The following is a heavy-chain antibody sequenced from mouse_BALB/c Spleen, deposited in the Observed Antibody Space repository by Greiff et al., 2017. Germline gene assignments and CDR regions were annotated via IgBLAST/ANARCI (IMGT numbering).Heavy chain of an antibody. Sequence: SGAELVRPGASVTLSCKASGYTFTDYEMHWVKQTPVHGLEWIGAIDPETGGTAYNQKFKGKATLTADKSSSTAYMELRSLTSEDSAVYYCTRTGGNYAMDYWGQGTSVTVSS. CDR3: TRTGGNYAMDY. J-gene: IGHJ4*01. V-gene: IGHV1-15*01. CDR1: GYTFTDYE. CDR2: IDPETGGT.